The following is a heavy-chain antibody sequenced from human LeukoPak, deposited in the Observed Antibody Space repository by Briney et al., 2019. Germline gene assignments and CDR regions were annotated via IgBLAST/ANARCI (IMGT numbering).Heavy chain of an antibody. J-gene: IGHJ4*02. D-gene: IGHD3-10*01. V-gene: IGHV4-34*01. Sequence: SETLSLTCAVYGESFSGYFWSWIRQPPGKGLEWIGEINHSGYTNYNPSLKSRVTISVDTSKNHFSLKLRSVTAADTAIYYCAANSADYNTLGSSYKVWGQGTLVTVSS. CDR3: AANSADYNTLGSSYKV. CDR2: INHSGYT. CDR1: GESFSGYF.